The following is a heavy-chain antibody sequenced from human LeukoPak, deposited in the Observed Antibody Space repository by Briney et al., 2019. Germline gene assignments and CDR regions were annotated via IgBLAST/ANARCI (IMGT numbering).Heavy chain of an antibody. CDR3: ARVSGYRSVDAFDI. J-gene: IGHJ3*02. Sequence: PSQTLSLTCAVSGGSISSGGYSWSWIRQPPGKGLEWIGYIYHSGSTYYNPSLKSRVTISVDRSKNQFSLKLSSVTAADTAVYYCARVSGYRSVDAFDIWGQGTMVTVSS. CDR1: GGSISSGGYS. V-gene: IGHV4-30-2*01. CDR2: IYHSGST. D-gene: IGHD5-12*01.